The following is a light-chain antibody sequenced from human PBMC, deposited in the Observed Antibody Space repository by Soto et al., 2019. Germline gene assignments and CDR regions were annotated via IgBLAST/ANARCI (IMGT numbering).Light chain of an antibody. V-gene: IGLV2-23*01. CDR2: EGS. Sequence: QSALTQPASVSGSPGQSITISCTGTSSDVGSYNLVSWYQQHPGKAPKVMIYEGSKRPSGVSNRFSASKSGTTASLTISGLQAEDEADYYCCSYAGNSIYVFGSGTKV. J-gene: IGLJ1*01. CDR3: CSYAGNSIYV. CDR1: SSDVGSYNL.